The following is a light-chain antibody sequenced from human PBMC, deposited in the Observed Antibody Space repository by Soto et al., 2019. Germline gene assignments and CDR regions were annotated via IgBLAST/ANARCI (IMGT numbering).Light chain of an antibody. Sequence: QSVLTQPASVSGSPGQSITISCTGTSSDVGSYNLVSWYQQHPGKAPKLMIYEVSKRPSGVSNRFSGSKSGNTASLTISGLQAEDEADYYCCSYAGSVVFGGVTQLTVL. V-gene: IGLV2-23*02. CDR2: EVS. CDR1: SSDVGSYNL. CDR3: CSYAGSVV. J-gene: IGLJ2*01.